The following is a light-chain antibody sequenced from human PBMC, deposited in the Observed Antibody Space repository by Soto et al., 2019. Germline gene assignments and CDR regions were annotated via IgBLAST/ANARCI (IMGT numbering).Light chain of an antibody. CDR1: QSAKNH. J-gene: IGKJ1*01. V-gene: IGKV3D-15*01. CDR2: DAS. Sequence: EIVMTQSPATLSVSSGEGITLSCRASQSAKNHLAWYQHKPGQSPRLLIYDASTRATGVPARFSAGGSGTEFTLVISSLQSEDAAVYFCQEYNAWPPGTFGQGTKVEIK. CDR3: QEYNAWPPGT.